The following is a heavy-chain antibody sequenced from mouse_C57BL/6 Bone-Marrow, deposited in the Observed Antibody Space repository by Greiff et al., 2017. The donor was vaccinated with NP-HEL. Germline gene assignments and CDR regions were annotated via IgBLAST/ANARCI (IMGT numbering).Heavy chain of an antibody. CDR2: INPNNGGT. Sequence: VQLKESGPELVKPGASVKIPCKASGYTFTDYNMDWVKQSHGKSLEWIGDINPNNGGTIYNQKFKGKATLTVDKSSSTAYMELRSLTSEDTAVYYCARHYYGSNLYWYFDVWGTGTTVTVSS. CDR3: ARHYYGSNLYWYFDV. CDR1: GYTFTDYN. V-gene: IGHV1-18*01. D-gene: IGHD1-1*01. J-gene: IGHJ1*03.